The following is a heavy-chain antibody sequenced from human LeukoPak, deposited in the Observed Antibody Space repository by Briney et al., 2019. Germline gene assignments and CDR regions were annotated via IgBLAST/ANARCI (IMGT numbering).Heavy chain of an antibody. CDR2: LKLSDGSI. CDR1: GYAFIRYH. Sequence: ASVKVSCKASGYAFIRYHIHWVRQAPRQGLEWMGVLKLSDGSISHAQKFQGRVTMTSDTSTSTVLELSSLRSEDTAVYFCARDGGSFSYNMDVWGQGTTVTVSS. V-gene: IGHV1-46*01. D-gene: IGHD1-26*01. CDR3: ARDGGSFSYNMDV. J-gene: IGHJ6*02.